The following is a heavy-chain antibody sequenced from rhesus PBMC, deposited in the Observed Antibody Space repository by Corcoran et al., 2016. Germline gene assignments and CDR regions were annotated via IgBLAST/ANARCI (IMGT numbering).Heavy chain of an antibody. Sequence: QVQLQESGPGLVKPSETLSLTCTFSGVSISGYYWSWIRQPPGKGLEVIGRINGRAGGPTDNPSIKSRVTISRDTSKNQFSLKLSSVPAAESAGYYCARGPDSGSFVWYGLDSWGQGVVVTVSS. D-gene: IGHD6-25*01. CDR2: INGRAGGP. V-gene: IGHV4S6*01. J-gene: IGHJ6*01. CDR1: GVSISGYY. CDR3: ARGPDSGSFVWYGLDS.